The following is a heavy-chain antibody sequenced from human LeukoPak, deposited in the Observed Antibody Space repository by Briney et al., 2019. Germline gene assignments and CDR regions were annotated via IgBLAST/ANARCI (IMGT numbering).Heavy chain of an antibody. CDR2: ISSSSSYI. J-gene: IGHJ6*02. D-gene: IGHD4-11*01. V-gene: IGHV3-21*01. CDR1: GFTFSSYS. Sequence: GGSLRLSCAASGFTFSSYSMNWVRQAPGKGLEWVSSISSSSSYIYYADSVKGRFTISRDNAKNTLYLQMNSLRAEDTAVYYCAREYDYSNHDLNYYYYYGMDVWGQGTTVTVSS. CDR3: AREYDYSNHDLNYYYYYGMDV.